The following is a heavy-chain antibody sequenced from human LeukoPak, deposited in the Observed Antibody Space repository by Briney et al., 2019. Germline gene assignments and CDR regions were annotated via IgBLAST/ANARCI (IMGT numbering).Heavy chain of an antibody. CDR2: ISGSGGST. D-gene: IGHD3-10*01. V-gene: IGHV3-23*01. CDR3: ATNQRITMVRRVIPFPHYLDY. CDR1: GFTFSSYA. J-gene: IGHJ4*02. Sequence: GGSLRLSXAASGFTFSSYAMSWVRQAPGKGLEWVSAISGSGGSTYYADSVKGRFTISRDNSKNTLYLQMNSLRAEDTAVYYCATNQRITMVRRVIPFPHYLDYWGQGTLVTVSS.